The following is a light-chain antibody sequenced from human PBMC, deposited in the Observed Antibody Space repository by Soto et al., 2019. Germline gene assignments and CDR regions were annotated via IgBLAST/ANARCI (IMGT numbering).Light chain of an antibody. CDR2: GAS. CDR1: QSVSID. J-gene: IGKJ1*01. V-gene: IGKV3-20*01. CDR3: QQYGSSPRT. Sequence: EIVVTQSPATLSVSPGERATLSCRASQSVSIDLAWYQQTPGQAPRLLIYGASSRATGIPDRFSGSGSGTDFTLTISRLEPEDFAVYYCQQYGSSPRTFGQGTKVDIK.